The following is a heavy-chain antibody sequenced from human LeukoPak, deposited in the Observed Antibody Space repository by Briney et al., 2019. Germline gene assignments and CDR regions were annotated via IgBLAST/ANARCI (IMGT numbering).Heavy chain of an antibody. CDR3: AKTDSLYSAMVYFDY. Sequence: GGSLRLSCAASGFTFSSYTMSWVRQAPGKGLEWVSTITTSDGNTYYADSVKGRFTVSRDNSKNTLFLQMNSLRAEDTAVYYCAKTDSLYSAMVYFDYWGQGTLVTVSS. V-gene: IGHV3-23*01. J-gene: IGHJ4*02. CDR1: GFTFSSYT. CDR2: ITTSDGNT. D-gene: IGHD5-18*01.